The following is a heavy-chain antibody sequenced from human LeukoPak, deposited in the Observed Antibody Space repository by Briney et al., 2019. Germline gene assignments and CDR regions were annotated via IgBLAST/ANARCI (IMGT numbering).Heavy chain of an antibody. D-gene: IGHD2-2*01. CDR3: AKQPTPYCSSSSCYGDY. Sequence: GGSLRLSCAASGFTFSSYSMNWVRQAPGKELEWVSSISSSSSYIYYADSVKGRFTISRDNSQNTLYLQMNSLRAEDTAVYYCAKQPTPYCSSSSCYGDYWGQGTLVIVSS. J-gene: IGHJ4*02. V-gene: IGHV3-21*04. CDR1: GFTFSSYS. CDR2: ISSSSSYI.